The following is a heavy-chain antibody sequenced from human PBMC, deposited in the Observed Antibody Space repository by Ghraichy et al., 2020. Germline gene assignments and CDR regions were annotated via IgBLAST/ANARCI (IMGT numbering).Heavy chain of an antibody. J-gene: IGHJ4*02. D-gene: IGHD6-13*01. CDR3: ARQRDSNNWYVVDY. V-gene: IGHV4-4*09. CDR2: IYTSGST. Sequence: SQTLSLTCTVSGGPIRGYYWTWIRQPPGKGLEWIGYIYTSGSTHYNPSLKSRVNILVDTSKNQFSLNLSSVTAADTAVYYCARQRDSNNWYVVDYWGQGTLVTVSA. CDR1: GGPIRGYY.